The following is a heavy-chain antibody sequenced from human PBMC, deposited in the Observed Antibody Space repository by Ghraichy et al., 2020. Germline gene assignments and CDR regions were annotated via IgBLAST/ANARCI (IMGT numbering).Heavy chain of an antibody. CDR3: ARSITLYDSSGYHNWFDA. CDR2: INTNTGHP. Sequence: ASVKVPCKASGYTFTSNPINWVRQAPGQGPEWMGWINTNTGHPTYAQGFTRRFVFSLDTSVSTAYLQISSLKADDTTVYYCARSITLYDSSGYHNWFDAWGQGTLVTVSS. D-gene: IGHD3-22*01. V-gene: IGHV7-4-1*02. CDR1: GYTFTSNP. J-gene: IGHJ5*02.